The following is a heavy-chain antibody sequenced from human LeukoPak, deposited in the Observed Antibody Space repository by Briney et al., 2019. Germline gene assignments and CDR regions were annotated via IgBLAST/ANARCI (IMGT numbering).Heavy chain of an antibody. CDR1: GFTFNNYA. Sequence: GGSLRLSCAASGFTFNNYAMTWVRQAPGKGLEWISAISGSGGTTYYADSVKGRFTISRDNSKNTLYLQMNSLRAEDTAVYYCAKGTGWTTVRDYYYYGMDVWGQGTTVTVSS. J-gene: IGHJ6*02. D-gene: IGHD4-17*01. CDR3: AKGTGWTTVRDYYYYGMDV. CDR2: ISGSGGTT. V-gene: IGHV3-23*01.